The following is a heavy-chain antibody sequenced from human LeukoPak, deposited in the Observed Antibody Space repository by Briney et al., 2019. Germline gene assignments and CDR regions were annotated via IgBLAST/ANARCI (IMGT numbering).Heavy chain of an antibody. J-gene: IGHJ4*02. D-gene: IGHD4-17*01. CDR3: AKDPKGSTVTTYWFVY. Sequence: ASVKVSCKASGYTFTTYDINWVRQATGQGLEWMGWMNPNSGNTGYAQKFQGRVTMTRNTSMSTAYMELSSLRSEDTAVYYCAKDPKGSTVTTYWFVYWGQGTLVTVSS. CDR1: GYTFTTYD. CDR2: MNPNSGNT. V-gene: IGHV1-8*01.